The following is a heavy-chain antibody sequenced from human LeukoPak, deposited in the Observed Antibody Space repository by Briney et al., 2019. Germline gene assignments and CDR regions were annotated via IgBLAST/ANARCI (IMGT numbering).Heavy chain of an antibody. CDR2: ISGSGGST. Sequence: GGSLRHSCAASGFTFSSYAMSWVRQAPGKGLEWVSAISGSGGSTYYADSVKGRFTISRDNAKNSLYLQMNSLRAEDTAVYYCARGDLGWVVVQAAFHFDPWGQGTLVTVSS. D-gene: IGHD2-2*01. CDR1: GFTFSSYA. J-gene: IGHJ5*02. CDR3: ARGDLGWVVVQAAFHFDP. V-gene: IGHV3-23*01.